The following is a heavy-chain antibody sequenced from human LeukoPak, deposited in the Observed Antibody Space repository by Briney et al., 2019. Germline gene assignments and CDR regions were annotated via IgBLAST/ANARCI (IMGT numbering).Heavy chain of an antibody. CDR3: ANLGAFCSSTNCYEYDYFDY. D-gene: IGHD2-2*01. V-gene: IGHV3-30*02. CDR1: GFTFSSYG. J-gene: IGHJ4*02. CDR2: IQYDGSNK. Sequence: PGGSLRLSCAASGFTFSSYGMHWVRRAPGKGLEWVACIQYDGSNKYYAGFVKGRFTISRDNSKNTLYLQMNSLRAEDTAVYYCANLGAFCSSTNCYEYDYFDYWGQGTLVTVSS.